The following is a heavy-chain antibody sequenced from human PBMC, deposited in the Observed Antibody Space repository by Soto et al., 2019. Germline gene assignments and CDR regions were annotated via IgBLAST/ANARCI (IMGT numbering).Heavy chain of an antibody. J-gene: IGHJ1*01. Sequence: QVQLQESGPGLVKPSQTLSLTCTVSGGSVSGGVYYWNWIRQHPEKGLEWIGYIYYSGSTYYNPSLRSRVTVAADASRNQFSLKLSWVTVADTAVYYWARSAVAGAGYFEHWGQGTQVIVSS. V-gene: IGHV4-31*03. CDR1: GGSVSGGVYY. CDR2: IYYSGST. D-gene: IGHD6-19*01. CDR3: ARSAVAGAGYFEH.